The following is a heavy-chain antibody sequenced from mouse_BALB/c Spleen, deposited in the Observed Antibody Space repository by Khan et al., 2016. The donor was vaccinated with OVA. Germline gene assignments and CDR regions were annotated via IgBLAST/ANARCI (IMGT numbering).Heavy chain of an antibody. CDR1: GYTFTDYY. CDR3: ARRNYFGYTVAY. V-gene: IGHV1-77*01. CDR2: ISPGSGDT. Sequence: QVQLKQSGAELARPGASVKLSCKASGYTFTDYYINWVKQRTGQGLEWIGEISPGSGDTYYNEKFKGKATLTADKSSSTAYMQLSSLTSEASAVYFCARRNYFGYTVAYWGQGTLVTGSA. J-gene: IGHJ3*01. D-gene: IGHD1-2*01.